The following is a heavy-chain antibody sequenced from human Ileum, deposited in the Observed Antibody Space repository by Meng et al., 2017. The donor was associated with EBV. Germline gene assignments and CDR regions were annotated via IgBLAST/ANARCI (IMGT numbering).Heavy chain of an antibody. CDR1: GGSISRSDW. J-gene: IGHJ4*02. V-gene: IGHV4-4*02. CDR2: TSHSGST. Sequence: VPRQESGPGLVKPSGTRSLPCAVSGGSISRSDWWSWVRQPPGKGLEWIGETSHSGSTNYSPSLKSRVTISLDKSKNQLSLKLNSVTAADTAVYYCASSDYYRSDYWGQGTLVTVSS. D-gene: IGHD3-22*01. CDR3: ASSDYYRSDY.